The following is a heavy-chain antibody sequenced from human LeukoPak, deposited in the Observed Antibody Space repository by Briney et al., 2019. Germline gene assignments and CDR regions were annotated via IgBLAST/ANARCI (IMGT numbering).Heavy chain of an antibody. Sequence: SGPALVKPTQTLTLTCTFAVVSLSTSGMCVSWSRQPPGKGLEWLGRIDWDDYKYYSTSLKTRLTISKDTSQHQVVLTMTNMDHVDTATYYCARIRRGWIDYWGQGTLVTVSS. J-gene: IGHJ4*02. CDR1: VVSLSTSGMC. CDR3: ARIRRGWIDY. D-gene: IGHD3-10*01. V-gene: IGHV2-70*11. CDR2: IDWDDYK.